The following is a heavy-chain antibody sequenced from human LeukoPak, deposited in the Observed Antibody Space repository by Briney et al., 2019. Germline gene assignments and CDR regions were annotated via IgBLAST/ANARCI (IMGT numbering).Heavy chain of an antibody. CDR2: ISGRSYSM. J-gene: IGHJ4*02. Sequence: PGGSLRLSCAASGFSFSESYMTWIRQAPGKGLEWVAYISGRSYSMYYADSVKGRFNISRDNSLNSLYLHMSSLRADDTAVYYCVRGKRRFDYWGQGTLVTVSS. CDR1: GFSFSESY. V-gene: IGHV3-11*01. CDR3: VRGKRRFDY.